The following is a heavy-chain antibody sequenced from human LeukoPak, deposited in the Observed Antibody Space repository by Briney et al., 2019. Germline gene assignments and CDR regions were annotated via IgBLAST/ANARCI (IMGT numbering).Heavy chain of an antibody. CDR2: IYYSGST. V-gene: IGHV4-28*01. D-gene: IGHD2-15*01. J-gene: IGHJ3*02. CDR3: ARTLTPYCSGGSCYGKNAFDI. Sequence: SDTLSLTCAVSGYSISSSNRWGWIRQPPGKGLEWIGYIYYSGSTYYNPSLKSRVTMSVDTSKNQFSLKLSSVTAVDTAVYYCARTLTPYCSGGSCYGKNAFDIWGQGTMVTVSS. CDR1: GYSISSSNR.